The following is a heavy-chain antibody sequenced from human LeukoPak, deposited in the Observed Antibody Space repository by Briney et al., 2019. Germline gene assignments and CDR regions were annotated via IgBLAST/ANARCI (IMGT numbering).Heavy chain of an antibody. J-gene: IGHJ4*02. V-gene: IGHV4-59*02. D-gene: IGHD1-14*01. Sequence: PSETLSLTCTVSDGSVSSYYWSWIRQPPGKKMEWIGYVFYDGSTYYNPSFQSRVTISVDTSKNQFSLNLNFVSAADTAVYYCARGGGTTRPYFDYWGQGTLVTVSS. CDR3: ARGGGTTRPYFDY. CDR2: VFYDGST. CDR1: DGSVSSYY.